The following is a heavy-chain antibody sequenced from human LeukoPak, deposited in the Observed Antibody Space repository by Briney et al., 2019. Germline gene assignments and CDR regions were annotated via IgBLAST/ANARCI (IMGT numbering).Heavy chain of an antibody. Sequence: PSETLSLTCDVSGGSVTSTNWWTWARQPPWKGLEWIGEVHLDSRTNYNPSLKSRLIMSVDLPENHIYLKLTSVTAADTAVYYCAREGGFYRPLDYSGQGTLVTVSS. V-gene: IGHV4-4*02. D-gene: IGHD3-3*01. CDR2: VHLDSRT. CDR1: GGSVTSTNW. J-gene: IGHJ4*02. CDR3: AREGGFYRPLDY.